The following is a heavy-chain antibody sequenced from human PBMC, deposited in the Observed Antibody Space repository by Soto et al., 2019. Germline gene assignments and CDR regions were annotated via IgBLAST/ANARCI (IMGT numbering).Heavy chain of an antibody. Sequence: EVQLVESVGYLVHPGRSLSFSCTASGFKFDDYAMHWVRQAPGKGLEWVSGISWKSGSMNYADSVKGRFTISRDNAKNSLYLQMNSLRSEDTALYYCAKDIYDILTGYSRGDGLDLWGHGTMVTVSS. CDR1: GFKFDDYA. CDR2: ISWKSGSM. CDR3: AKDIYDILTGYSRGDGLDL. V-gene: IGHV3-9*01. J-gene: IGHJ3*01. D-gene: IGHD3-9*01.